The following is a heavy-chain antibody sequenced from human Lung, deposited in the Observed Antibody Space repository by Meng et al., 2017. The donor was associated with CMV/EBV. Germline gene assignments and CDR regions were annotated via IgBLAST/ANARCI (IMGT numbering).Heavy chain of an antibody. CDR2: ISHSGIT. V-gene: IGHV4-34*01. CDR3: ARTLPPARGHRLDY. J-gene: IGHJ4*02. CDR1: GESFSGYS. D-gene: IGHD1-14*01. Sequence: GSLRLSCAVHGESFSGYSWSWIRQPPGKGLEWIGEISHSGITNYNPSLKSRVTISLDTSKNQFSLKLNSVAAADTAVFYCARTLPPARGHRLDYWGQGTLVTVSS.